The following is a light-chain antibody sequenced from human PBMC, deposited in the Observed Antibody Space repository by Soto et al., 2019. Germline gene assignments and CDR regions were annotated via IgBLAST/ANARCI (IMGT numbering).Light chain of an antibody. V-gene: IGKV3-20*01. Sequence: EIVLTQSTGTLSLSPGERATLSCRASQSVSSSYLAWYQQKPGQAPRLLIYGASSRATGIPDRFSGGGSGTDFSLTISRLDPEDFAVYYCQQYSSSPITFGQGTRLEIK. J-gene: IGKJ5*01. CDR3: QQYSSSPIT. CDR1: QSVSSSY. CDR2: GAS.